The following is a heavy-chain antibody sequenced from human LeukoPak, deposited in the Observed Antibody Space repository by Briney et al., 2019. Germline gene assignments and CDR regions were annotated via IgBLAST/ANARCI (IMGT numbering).Heavy chain of an antibody. D-gene: IGHD2-2*01. CDR1: GGSISSSSYY. Sequence: SETLSLTCTVSGGSISSSSYYWGWIRQPPGKGLEWIGSIYYSGSTYYNPSLKSRVTISVDTSKNQFSLKLSSVAAADTAVYYCARLLDIVVVPAAKIDAFDIWGQGTMVTVSS. CDR3: ARLLDIVVVPAAKIDAFDI. J-gene: IGHJ3*02. CDR2: IYYSGST. V-gene: IGHV4-39*01.